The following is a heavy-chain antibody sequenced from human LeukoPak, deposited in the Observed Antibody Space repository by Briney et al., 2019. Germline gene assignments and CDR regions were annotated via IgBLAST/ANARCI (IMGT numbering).Heavy chain of an antibody. Sequence: SETLSLTCTVSGGSISSYDWSWIRQPPGKGLEWIGYIYYSGCTNYNPSLKSRVTISVDTSKNQFSLKLSSVTAADTAVYYCARSTTIPHPDYYFASWGQGTLVTVSS. D-gene: IGHD5/OR15-5a*01. CDR2: IYYSGCT. CDR3: ARSTTIPHPDYYFAS. J-gene: IGHJ4*02. CDR1: GGSISSYD. V-gene: IGHV4-59*01.